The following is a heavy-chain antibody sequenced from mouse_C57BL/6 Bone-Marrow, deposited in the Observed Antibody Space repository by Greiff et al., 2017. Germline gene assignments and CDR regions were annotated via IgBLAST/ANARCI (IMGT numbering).Heavy chain of an antibody. V-gene: IGHV1-54*01. D-gene: IGHD2-10*01. J-gene: IGHJ1*03. CDR1: GYAFTNYL. CDR3: ASWAYSNWYFDV. Sequence: QVQLQQSGAELVRPGTSVKVSCKASGYAFTNYLMEWVKQRPGQGLEWIGMIHPDSGSTNYNEKFKSKATLTVDKSSSTAYMLLITLTSADSAVYYCASWAYSNWYFDVWGTGTTVTVSS. CDR2: IHPDSGST.